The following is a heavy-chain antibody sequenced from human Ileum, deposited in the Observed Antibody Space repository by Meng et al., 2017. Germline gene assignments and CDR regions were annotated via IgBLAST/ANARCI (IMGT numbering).Heavy chain of an antibody. CDR3: ARERRHYYGSGSFDY. Sequence: QVQLQESDLGLVKPSQTLSLTCSVSGGSFSSDNYYWTWIRQTPGKGLEWIGLTYYNGSPFYNPSLRSRVTISVDTSKDQFSLKLTSVTAADTAVYYCARERRHYYGSGSFDYWGQGILVTVSS. D-gene: IGHD3-10*01. J-gene: IGHJ4*02. CDR1: GGSFSSDNYY. CDR2: TYYNGSP. V-gene: IGHV4-30-4*01.